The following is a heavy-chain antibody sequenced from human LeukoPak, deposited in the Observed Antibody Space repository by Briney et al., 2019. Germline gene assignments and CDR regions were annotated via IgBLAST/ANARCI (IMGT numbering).Heavy chain of an antibody. D-gene: IGHD1-14*01. Sequence: ASVKVSCKTAGFTFTGYYMHWVRQAPGQALEWMGMINPNGGHTDYAQNFQGRVTMTRDMSTSTVYMELSSLRSGDTAVFYCARSKDNRGYDVRHLDYWGQGTLVTVSS. CDR3: ARSKDNRGYDVRHLDY. CDR2: INPNGGHT. CDR1: GFTFTGYY. V-gene: IGHV1-46*01. J-gene: IGHJ4*02.